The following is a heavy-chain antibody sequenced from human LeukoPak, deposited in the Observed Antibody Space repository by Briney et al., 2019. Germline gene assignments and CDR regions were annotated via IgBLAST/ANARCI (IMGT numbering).Heavy chain of an antibody. J-gene: IGHJ3*02. CDR1: GFTFSSYG. V-gene: IGHV3-30*03. Sequence: GGSLRLSCAASGFTFSSYGMHWVRQAPGKGLEWVAVISYDGSNKYYADSVKGRFTISRDNSKNTLYLQMNSLRAEDTAVYYCARGPVDTAMVWAFDIWGQGTMVTVSS. CDR2: ISYDGSNK. CDR3: ARGPVDTAMVWAFDI. D-gene: IGHD5-18*01.